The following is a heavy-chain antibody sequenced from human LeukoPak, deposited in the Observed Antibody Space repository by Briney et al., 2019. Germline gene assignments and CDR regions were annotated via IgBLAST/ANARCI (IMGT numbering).Heavy chain of an antibody. CDR2: MNPNRGNT. D-gene: IGHD6-6*01. Sequence: VASVKVSCKASGYTFTSYDINWVRRATGQGREWMGWMNPNRGNTGYAQKFQGRVTMTRHNSISPAYMELSSLGFEDPAVYYFPRTESRSSRRGFHHWGQGTLVTVSS. CDR1: GYTFTSYD. V-gene: IGHV1-8*01. J-gene: IGHJ4*02. CDR3: PRTESRSSRRGFHH.